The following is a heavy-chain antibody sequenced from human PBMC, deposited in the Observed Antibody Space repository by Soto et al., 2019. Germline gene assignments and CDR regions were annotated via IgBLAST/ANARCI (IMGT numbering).Heavy chain of an antibody. V-gene: IGHV3-21*01. J-gene: IGHJ6*02. CDR3: ARDGRVAAHSAHYYYYYGMDV. CDR2: ISSSSSYI. CDR1: GFTFSSYS. Sequence: PGGSLRLSCVASGFTFSSYSMNWVRQAPGKGLEWVSSISSSSSYIYYADSVKGRFTISRDNAKNSLYLQMNSLRAEDTAVYYCARDGRVAAHSAHYYYYYGMDVWGQGTTVTVSS. D-gene: IGHD6-6*01.